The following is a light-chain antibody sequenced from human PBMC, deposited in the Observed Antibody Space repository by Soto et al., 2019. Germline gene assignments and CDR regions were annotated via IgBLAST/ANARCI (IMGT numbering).Light chain of an antibody. Sequence: QSALTQPASVSGSPGQSVTISCTGSSSDIGTYKDVSWYQHHPGKAPKLLIYEVTNRPSGVSDRFSGSKSGNTASLTISGLQADDEADYYCSSYAASFLRVFGSGTKLTVL. CDR3: SSYAASFLRV. CDR1: SSDIGTYKD. CDR2: EVT. V-gene: IGLV2-14*01. J-gene: IGLJ1*01.